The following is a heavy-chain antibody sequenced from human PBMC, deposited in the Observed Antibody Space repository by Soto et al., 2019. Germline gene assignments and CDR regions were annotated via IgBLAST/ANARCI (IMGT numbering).Heavy chain of an antibody. Sequence: GASVKVSCKASGYIFITYGISWVRQAPGQGLEWMGRISPYNGNTNYAQKFQGRVTITADESTSTAYMELSSLRSEDTAVYYCARQDLTGYYRKPEYFDYWGQGTLVTVSS. CDR1: GYIFITYG. V-gene: IGHV1-18*01. J-gene: IGHJ4*02. CDR3: ARQDLTGYYRKPEYFDY. CDR2: ISPYNGNT. D-gene: IGHD3-9*01.